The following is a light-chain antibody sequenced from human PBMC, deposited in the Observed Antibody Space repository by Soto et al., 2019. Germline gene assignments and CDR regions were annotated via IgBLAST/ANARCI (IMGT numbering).Light chain of an antibody. Sequence: EIVLAQASGTLSLSPGERATVSCSASQSVSSSYLAWYQQKPGQAPRLLIYGASSRATGIPDRFSGSGSGTDFTLTISRLEPEDFAVYYCQQYGSSLITCGQGTRREIK. V-gene: IGKV3-20*01. CDR3: QQYGSSLIT. CDR2: GAS. J-gene: IGKJ5*01. CDR1: QSVSSSY.